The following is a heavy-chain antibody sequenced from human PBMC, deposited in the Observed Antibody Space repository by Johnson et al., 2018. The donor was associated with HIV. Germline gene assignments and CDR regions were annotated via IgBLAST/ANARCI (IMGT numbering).Heavy chain of an antibody. CDR3: AKGRLVGATTYDALDI. V-gene: IGHV3-30*02. CDR1: GFTFSSYG. D-gene: IGHD1-26*01. J-gene: IGHJ3*02. CDR2: IRYDGSNK. Sequence: QVQLVESGGGVVQPGGSLRLSCAASGFTFSSYGMHWVRQAPGKGLEWAAFIRYDGSNKYYADSVKGRFTISRDNSKNTLYLQMNSLRAEDTAVYYCAKGRLVGATTYDALDIWGQGTMVTVSS.